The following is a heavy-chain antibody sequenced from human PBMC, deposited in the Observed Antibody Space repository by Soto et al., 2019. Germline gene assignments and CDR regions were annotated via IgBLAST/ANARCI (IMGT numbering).Heavy chain of an antibody. Sequence: QVQLVQSGAEVKKPGSSVKVSCKASGGTFSSYAISWVRQAPGQGLEWMGGIIPIFGTANYAQKFQGRVTTTMDXXTSTAYMELSSLRSEDTAVYYCATYYSSSPLTPPNWGQGTLVTVSS. CDR2: IIPIFGTA. CDR3: ATYYSSSPLTPPN. CDR1: GGTFSSYA. V-gene: IGHV1-69*05. J-gene: IGHJ4*02. D-gene: IGHD6-6*01.